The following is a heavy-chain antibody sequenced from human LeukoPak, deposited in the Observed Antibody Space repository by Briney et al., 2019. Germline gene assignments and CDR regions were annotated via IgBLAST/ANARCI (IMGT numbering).Heavy chain of an antibody. CDR3: ARVWGYSSSWFDY. CDR1: GYTFTVYT. J-gene: IGHJ4*02. CDR2: INPNSGGT. V-gene: IGHV1-2*02. Sequence: EASVKVSFKASGYTFTVYTLHWVRQAPGQGREWMGWINPNSGGTHYAEKFQGRVTMTRDTSINTAYMELRRLRSDDTAVYHCARVWGYSSSWFDYWGQGTLVTVSS. D-gene: IGHD6-13*01.